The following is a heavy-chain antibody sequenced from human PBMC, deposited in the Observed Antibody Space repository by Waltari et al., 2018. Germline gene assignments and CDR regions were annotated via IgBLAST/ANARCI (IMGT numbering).Heavy chain of an antibody. J-gene: IGHJ3*01. V-gene: IGHV5-51*01. Sequence: AEVIKPGESLQISCKGSRYRFLRSWIACVRQRPGKGLEWMGIIYVGDSDTKYSPSFQGQVTIAADRSITTAYLKWDRLRASDTAMYYCASPSHSTRQSSGPDDAFDVWGQGTMVTVSS. CDR2: IYVGDSDT. D-gene: IGHD6-19*01. CDR3: ASPSHSTRQSSGPDDAFDV. CDR1: RYRFLRSW.